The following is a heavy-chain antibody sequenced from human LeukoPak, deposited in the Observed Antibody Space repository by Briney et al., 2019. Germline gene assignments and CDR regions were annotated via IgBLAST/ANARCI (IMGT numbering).Heavy chain of an antibody. Sequence: SVKVSCKASGGTFSSYVISWVRQAPGQGLEWMGGIIPIFGTASYAQKFQGRVTITADKSTSTAYMELSSLRSEDTAVYYCARVLGPDWFDPWGQGTLVTVSS. D-gene: IGHD7-27*01. CDR2: IIPIFGTA. J-gene: IGHJ5*02. CDR3: ARVLGPDWFDP. CDR1: GGTFSSYV. V-gene: IGHV1-69*06.